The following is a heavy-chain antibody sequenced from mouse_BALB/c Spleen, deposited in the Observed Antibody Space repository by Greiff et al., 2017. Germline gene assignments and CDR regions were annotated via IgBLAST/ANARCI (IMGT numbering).Heavy chain of an antibody. V-gene: IGHV1-4*01. J-gene: IGHJ3*01. Sequence: QVHVKQSGAELARPGASVKMSCKASGYTFTSYTMHWVKQRPGQGLEWIGYINPSSGYTNYNQKFKDKATLTADKSSSTAYMQLSSLTSEDSAVYYCARWDYYGFAYWGQGTLVTVSA. CDR1: GYTFTSYT. CDR2: INPSSGYT. D-gene: IGHD1-1*01. CDR3: ARWDYYGFAY.